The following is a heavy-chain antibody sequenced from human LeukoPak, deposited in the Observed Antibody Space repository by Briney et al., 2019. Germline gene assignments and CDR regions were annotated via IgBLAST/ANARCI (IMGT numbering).Heavy chain of an antibody. CDR1: GGSISSYY. J-gene: IGHJ4*02. D-gene: IGHD3-9*01. V-gene: IGHV4-34*01. CDR3: AREVAVTGYSNDY. Sequence: SETLSLTCTVSGGSISSYYWSWIRQPPGKGLEWIGEINHSGSTNYNPSLKSRVTISVDTSKNQFSLRLSSVTAADTAVYYCAREVAVTGYSNDYWGQGTLVTVSS. CDR2: INHSGST.